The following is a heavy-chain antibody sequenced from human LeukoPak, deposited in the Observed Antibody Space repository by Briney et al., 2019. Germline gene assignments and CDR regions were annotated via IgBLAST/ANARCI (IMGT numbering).Heavy chain of an antibody. D-gene: IGHD3-22*01. V-gene: IGHV3-21*01. CDR1: GFSFSSYS. Sequence: PGGSLRLSCAASGFSFSSYSMNWVRQAPGEGLEWVSSINSRSSSIYYADSVKGRFTISRDNAKNSLYLQMNSLRAEDTAVYYCARGPTMKMDVWGKGTTVTVSS. CDR2: INSRSSSI. CDR3: ARGPTMKMDV. J-gene: IGHJ6*04.